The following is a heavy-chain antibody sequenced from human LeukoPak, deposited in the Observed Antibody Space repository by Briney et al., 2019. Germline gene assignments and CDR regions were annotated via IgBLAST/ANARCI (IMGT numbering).Heavy chain of an antibody. V-gene: IGHV3-23*01. Sequence: SGVSLRLSCAASGFTFSSYALNWVRQAPGKGLEWVSSISGSGGTTYYAGSVKGRFTISRDNSKNTLFLQMNSLRADDTAIYYCAKRDFWGQGTLVTVSS. CDR3: AKRDF. CDR1: GFTFSSYA. J-gene: IGHJ4*02. CDR2: ISGSGGTT.